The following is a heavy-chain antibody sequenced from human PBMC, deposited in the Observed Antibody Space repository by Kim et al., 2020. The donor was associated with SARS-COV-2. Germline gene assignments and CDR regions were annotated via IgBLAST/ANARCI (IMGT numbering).Heavy chain of an antibody. CDR1: GFTFSSYA. CDR3: ARVGYSSSWYLVEYYYYYYGMDV. V-gene: IGHV3-30*04. Sequence: GGSLRLSCAASGFTFSSYAMHWVRQAPGKGLEWVSSISNDGSNKYYADSVKGRFTISRDNSKNTLYLQMNSLRAEDTAVYYCARVGYSSSWYLVEYYYYYYGMDVWGQGTTVTVSS. D-gene: IGHD6-13*01. J-gene: IGHJ6*02. CDR2: ISNDGSNK.